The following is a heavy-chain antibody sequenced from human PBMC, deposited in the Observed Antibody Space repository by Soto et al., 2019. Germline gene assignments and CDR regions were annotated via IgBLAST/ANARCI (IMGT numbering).Heavy chain of an antibody. V-gene: IGHV4-59*08. D-gene: IGHD3-9*01. CDR2: ISYSGST. Sequence: SDTLSPNCINFGSQIRSNYWSRMWQTPSKMLEYIGYISYSGSTNYNPSLKSRVTTSLDTSKNQFSLKLSSVTAADTAIYYCASLNFDILTGYYAFDLWGQGTMVTVSS. CDR1: GSQIRSNY. J-gene: IGHJ3*01. CDR3: ASLNFDILTGYYAFDL.